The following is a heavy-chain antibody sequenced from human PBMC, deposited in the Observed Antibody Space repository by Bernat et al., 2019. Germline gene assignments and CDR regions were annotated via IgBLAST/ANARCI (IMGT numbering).Heavy chain of an antibody. J-gene: IGHJ4*02. V-gene: IGHV3-48*02. Sequence: EVQLVESGGGLVQPGGSLRLSCAASGFTFSSYSMNWVRQAPGKGLEWVSYISSSSSTIYYADSVKGRFTISRDNAKNSLYLQMNSLRDEDTAVYYCAREVLYNWNFLFDYWGQGTLVTVSS. D-gene: IGHD1-1*01. CDR2: ISSSSSTI. CDR3: AREVLYNWNFLFDY. CDR1: GFTFSSYS.